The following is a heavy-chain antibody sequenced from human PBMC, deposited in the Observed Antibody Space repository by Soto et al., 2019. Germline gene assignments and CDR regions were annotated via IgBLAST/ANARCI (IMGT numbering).Heavy chain of an antibody. D-gene: IGHD5-12*01. J-gene: IGHJ6*02. Sequence: PGGSLRLSCAASGFTFSGYAMTWVRQAPGKGLEWVSSITGSGTSTYYADSVKGRFIISRDNSKNTVSLQMNSLRADDTAVYYCARVDRGYDLVEGYYYYYGMDVWGQGTTVTVSS. V-gene: IGHV3-23*01. CDR2: ITGSGTST. CDR3: ARVDRGYDLVEGYYYYYGMDV. CDR1: GFTFSGYA.